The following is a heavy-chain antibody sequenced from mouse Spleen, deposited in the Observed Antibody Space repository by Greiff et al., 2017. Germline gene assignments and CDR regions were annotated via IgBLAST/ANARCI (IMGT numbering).Heavy chain of an antibody. Sequence: QVQLKQSGAELVRPGASVKLSCKASGYTFTDYYINWVKQRPGQGLEWIARIYPGSGNTYYNEKFKGKATLTAEKSSSTAYMQLSSLTSEDSAVYFCARSWVIYYDYDDWYFDVWGTGTTVTVSS. V-gene: IGHV1-76*01. D-gene: IGHD2-4*01. J-gene: IGHJ1*03. CDR3: ARSWVIYYDYDDWYFDV. CDR2: IYPGSGNT. CDR1: GYTFTDYY.